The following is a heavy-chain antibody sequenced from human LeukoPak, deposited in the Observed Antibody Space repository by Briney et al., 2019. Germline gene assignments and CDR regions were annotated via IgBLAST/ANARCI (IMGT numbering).Heavy chain of an antibody. V-gene: IGHV3-30*04. D-gene: IGHD3-9*01. Sequence: PGRSLRLSCAASGFTFSSYAMHWVRQAPGKGLEWVAVISYDGSNRYYADSVKGRFTISRDNSKNTLYLQMNSLRAEDTAVYYCARLLVTYYYGKDVWGQGATVTVSS. CDR2: ISYDGSNR. J-gene: IGHJ6*02. CDR3: ARLLVTYYYGKDV. CDR1: GFTFSSYA.